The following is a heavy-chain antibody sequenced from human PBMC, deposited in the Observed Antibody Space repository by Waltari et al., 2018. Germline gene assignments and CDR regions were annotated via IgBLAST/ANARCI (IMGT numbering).Heavy chain of an antibody. D-gene: IGHD2-2*01. Sequence: QVQLQESGPGLVKPSQTLSLTCTVSGGSISSGSYYWSWIRQPAGKGLEWIGRIYTSGSTTYNPSLKGRVTISVDTSKNQFSLKLSSVTAADTAVYYCARGVVPAGIVVWFDPWGQGTLVTVSS. CDR2: IYTSGST. J-gene: IGHJ5*02. CDR3: ARGVVPAGIVVWFDP. V-gene: IGHV4-61*02. CDR1: GGSISSGSYY.